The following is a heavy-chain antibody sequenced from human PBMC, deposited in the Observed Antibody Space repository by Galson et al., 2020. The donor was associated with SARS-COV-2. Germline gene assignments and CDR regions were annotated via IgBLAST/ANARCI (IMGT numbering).Heavy chain of an antibody. Sequence: GGSLRLSCGASGFMFSTFGMQWVRQAPGKGLEWVAFISFDGNNDYYADSVKGRFTVSRDNFKNTLYLQMNSLRVEDTAVYYCARDRYCSTTTCYNWFYPWCQGTQVTVSS. CDR3: ARDRYCSTTTCYNWFYP. V-gene: IGHV3-33*05. D-gene: IGHD2-2*01. CDR2: ISFDGNND. CDR1: GFMFSTFG. J-gene: IGHJ5*02.